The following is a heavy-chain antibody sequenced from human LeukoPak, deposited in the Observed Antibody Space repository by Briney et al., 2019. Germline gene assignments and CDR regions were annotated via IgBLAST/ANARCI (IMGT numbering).Heavy chain of an antibody. J-gene: IGHJ4*02. V-gene: IGHV4-30-4*08. CDR3: AREGTPSDGYGLFGY. Sequence: PSETLSLTCTVSGGSISSSSYYWGWIRQPPGKGLEWIGYIYYSGSTYYNPSLKSRVTISVDTSKNQFSLKLSSVTAADTAVYYCAREGTPSDGYGLFGYWGQGTLVTVSS. CDR2: IYYSGST. CDR1: GGSISSSSYY. D-gene: IGHD5-18*01.